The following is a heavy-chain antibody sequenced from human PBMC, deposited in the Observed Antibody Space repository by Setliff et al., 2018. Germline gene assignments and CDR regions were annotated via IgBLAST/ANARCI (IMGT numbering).Heavy chain of an antibody. CDR3: ARGGGYYFGYYYYGMDV. V-gene: IGHV4-59*01. J-gene: IGHJ6*02. CDR1: GGSISSYY. Sequence: LSLTCTVSGGSISSYYWSWIRQPPGKGLEWIGYIYYSGSTNYNPSLKSRVTISVGTSKNQFSLKLSSVTAADTAVYYCARGGGYYFGYYYYGMDVWGQGTTVTVSS. D-gene: IGHD3-22*01. CDR2: IYYSGST.